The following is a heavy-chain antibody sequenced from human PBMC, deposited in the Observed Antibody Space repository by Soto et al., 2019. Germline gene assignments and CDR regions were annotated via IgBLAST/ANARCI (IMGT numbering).Heavy chain of an antibody. CDR2: ISYDGSNK. Sequence: PGGSLRLSCAAAGFTFIIYAMHWVRQAPGKGLEWVAVISYDGSNKYYADSVKGRFTISRDNSKNTLYLQMNSLRAEDTAVYYCARVSGDILTGYYSGYYYYGMDVWGQGT. D-gene: IGHD3-9*01. J-gene: IGHJ6*02. V-gene: IGHV3-30-3*01. CDR3: ARVSGDILTGYYSGYYYYGMDV. CDR1: GFTFIIYA.